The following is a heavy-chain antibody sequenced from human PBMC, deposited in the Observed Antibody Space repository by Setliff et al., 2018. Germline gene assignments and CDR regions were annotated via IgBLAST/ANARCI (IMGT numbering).Heavy chain of an antibody. J-gene: IGHJ6*03. CDR1: GGSFTTYY. V-gene: IGHV4-59*08. CDR3: ARHVGIRGRGYNYYYYYMDV. Sequence: PSETLSLTCTVSGGSFTTYYWSWIRQSPGKGLEWIGYIYYSGSTNYNPSLKSRVSISVDTSKNQFSLRLTSVTAADTAVYPCARHVGIRGRGYNYYYYYMDVWGKGTTVTVSS. CDR2: IYYSGST. D-gene: IGHD3-10*01.